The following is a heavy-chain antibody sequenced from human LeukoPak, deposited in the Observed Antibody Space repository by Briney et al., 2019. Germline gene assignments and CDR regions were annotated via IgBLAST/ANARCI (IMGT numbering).Heavy chain of an antibody. CDR1: GFTFSSYE. D-gene: IGHD3-10*01. Sequence: GGSLRLSCAASGFTFSSYEMNWVRQAPGKGLEWVSYISSSGSTIYYADSVKGRFTISRDNAKNSLYLQMNSLRAEDTAVYYCTTDLLLWFGEFSLSGYWGQGTLVTVSS. CDR3: TTDLLLWFGEFSLSGY. V-gene: IGHV3-48*03. CDR2: ISSSGSTI. J-gene: IGHJ4*02.